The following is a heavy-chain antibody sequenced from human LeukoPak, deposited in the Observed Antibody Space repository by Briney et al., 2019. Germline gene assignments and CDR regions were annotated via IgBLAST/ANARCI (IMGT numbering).Heavy chain of an antibody. D-gene: IGHD3-10*01. J-gene: IGHJ4*02. CDR2: IYYSGST. Sequence: SETLSLTCTVSGGSISSYHWSWIRQPPGKGLEWIGYIYYSGSTNYNPSLKSRVTISVDTSKNQFSLKLSSVTAADTAVYYCARSLWFRELLSPFDYWGQGTLVTVSS. CDR3: ARSLWFRELLSPFDY. CDR1: GGSISSYH. V-gene: IGHV4-59*01.